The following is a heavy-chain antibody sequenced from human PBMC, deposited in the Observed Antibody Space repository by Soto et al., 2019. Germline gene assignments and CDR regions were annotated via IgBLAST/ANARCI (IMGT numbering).Heavy chain of an antibody. CDR1: GSSISSYY. J-gene: IGHJ3*02. CDR3: ARTYDGSGPNSGGYGFDI. V-gene: IGHV4-59*01. D-gene: IGHD3-22*01. CDR2: IYYNVNT. Sequence: SETLSLTCTVSGSSISSYYWSWIRQPPGKGLEWIGYIYYNVNTNYNPSLQSRVTISVDTSKHPFSLQLSSVTAADTAVYYCARTYDGSGPNSGGYGFDIWGQGTMVTVSS.